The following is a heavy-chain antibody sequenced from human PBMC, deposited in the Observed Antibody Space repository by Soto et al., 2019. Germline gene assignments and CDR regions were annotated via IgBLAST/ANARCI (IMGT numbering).Heavy chain of an antibody. V-gene: IGHV1-69*04. Sequence: SVKVSCKASGGTFSSYTISWVRQAPGQGLEWMGRIIPILGIANYAQKFQGRVTITADKSTSTAYMELSSLRSEDTAVYYCARDGVVPAAMHYSGYEDAFNYWGQGTLVTVSS. CDR1: GGTFSSYT. J-gene: IGHJ4*02. CDR2: IIPILGIA. CDR3: ARDGVVPAAMHYSGYEDAFNY. D-gene: IGHD2-2*01.